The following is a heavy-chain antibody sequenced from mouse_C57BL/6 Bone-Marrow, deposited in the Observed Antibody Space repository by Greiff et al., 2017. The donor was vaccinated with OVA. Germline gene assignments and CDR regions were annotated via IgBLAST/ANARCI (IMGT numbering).Heavy chain of an antibody. CDR1: GFTFSSYG. V-gene: IGHV5-6*01. D-gene: IGHD1-1*01. CDR2: ISSGGSYT. CDR3: ARREYYGSRFDY. J-gene: IGHJ2*01. Sequence: EVQVVESGGDLVKPGGSLKLSCAASGFTFSSYGMSWVRQTPDKRLEWVATISSGGSYTYYPDSVKGRFTISRDNAKNTLYLQMSRLKSEDTAMYYCARREYYGSRFDYWGQGTTLTVSS.